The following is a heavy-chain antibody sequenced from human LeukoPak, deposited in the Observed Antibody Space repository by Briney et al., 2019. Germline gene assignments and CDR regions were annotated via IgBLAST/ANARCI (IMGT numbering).Heavy chain of an antibody. CDR2: ISYDGTNE. CDR1: GFTFSSYA. J-gene: IGHJ6*03. Sequence: GRSLRLSCAASGFTFSSYAMHWVRQAPGKGLEWVAFISYDGTNEYYADSVRGRFTISRDNSKNTLYLQMNSLRAEDTAVYYCARYSSSWHGNYYYMDVWGKGTTVTISS. CDR3: ARYSSSWHGNYYYMDV. V-gene: IGHV3-30*04. D-gene: IGHD6-13*01.